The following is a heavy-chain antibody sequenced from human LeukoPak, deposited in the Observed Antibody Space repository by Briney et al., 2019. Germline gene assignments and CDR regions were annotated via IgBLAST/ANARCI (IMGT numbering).Heavy chain of an antibody. J-gene: IGHJ4*02. CDR3: ARVQRLPEANFDY. Sequence: SGGSLRLSCAASGFTFSSYSMNWVRQAPGKGLEWVSSISSSSSYIYYADSVKGRFTISRDNAKNSLYLQMNSLRAEDTAVYYCARVQRLPEANFDYWGQGTLVTVSS. D-gene: IGHD6-25*01. CDR1: GFTFSSYS. CDR2: ISSSSSYI. V-gene: IGHV3-21*01.